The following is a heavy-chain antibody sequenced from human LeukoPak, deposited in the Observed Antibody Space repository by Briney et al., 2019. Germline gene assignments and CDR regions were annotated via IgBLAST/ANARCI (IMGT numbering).Heavy chain of an antibody. V-gene: IGHV4-39*01. CDR3: ARLGVVAAGTVYDRNWFDP. D-gene: IGHD6-13*01. CDR2: IYYSGST. Sequence: SETLSLTCTVSGGSISSSSYYWGWIRQPPGKGLEWIGSIYYSGSTYYNPSLKSRVTISVGTSKNQFSLKLSSVTAADTAVYYCARLGVVAAGTVYDRNWFDPWGQGTLVTVSS. CDR1: GGSISSSSYY. J-gene: IGHJ5*02.